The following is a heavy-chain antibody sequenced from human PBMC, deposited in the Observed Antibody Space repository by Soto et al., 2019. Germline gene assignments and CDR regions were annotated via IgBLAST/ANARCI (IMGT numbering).Heavy chain of an antibody. V-gene: IGHV3-30-3*01. Sequence: QVQLVESGGGVVQPGRSLRLSCAASGFTFSSYAMHWVRQAPGTGLEWVAVISYDGSNKYYADSVKGRFTISRDNSKNTLYLQMNSLRAEDTAVYYCARYRSSGLYGDYWGQGTLVTVSS. CDR1: GFTFSSYA. J-gene: IGHJ4*02. CDR2: ISYDGSNK. CDR3: ARYRSSGLYGDY. D-gene: IGHD6-19*01.